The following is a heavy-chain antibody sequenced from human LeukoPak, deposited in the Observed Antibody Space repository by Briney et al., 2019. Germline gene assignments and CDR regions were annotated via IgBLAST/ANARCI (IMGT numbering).Heavy chain of an antibody. V-gene: IGHV4-39*01. J-gene: IGHJ4*02. D-gene: IGHD2-15*01. CDR3: ARLGYCSGGSCQHDF. CDR2: IHYSGTT. CDR1: GGSISSTYF. Sequence: SETLSLTCTVSGGSISSTYFWAWLRQPPGKGLEWIATIHYSGTTYYKPSLRSRVTISVDTSANQFSLKLTSVTAADTAVYFCARLGYCSGGSCQHDFWGQGTLVTVSS.